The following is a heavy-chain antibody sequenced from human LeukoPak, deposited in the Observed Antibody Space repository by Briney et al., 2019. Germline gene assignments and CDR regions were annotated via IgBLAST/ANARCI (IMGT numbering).Heavy chain of an antibody. CDR1: GFTFSSYA. Sequence: GGSLRLSCAASGFTFSSYAMHWVRQAPGKGLEWVAVISYDGSNKYYADSVKGRFTISRDNSKNTQYLQMNSLRAEDTAVYYCARGSGVWGSYRYTVDYWGQGTLVTVSS. V-gene: IGHV3-30-3*01. CDR3: ARGSGVWGSYRYTVDY. CDR2: ISYDGSNK. J-gene: IGHJ4*02. D-gene: IGHD3-16*02.